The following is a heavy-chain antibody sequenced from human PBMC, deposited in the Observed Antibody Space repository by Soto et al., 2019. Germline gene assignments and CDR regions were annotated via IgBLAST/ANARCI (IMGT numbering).Heavy chain of an antibody. Sequence: SETLSLTCSVSGGSISSSYWNWIRQPAGEGLEWIGRFYTTGRASYNPSLKGRLPLSGDTSKNQFSLRRGSVTAADTAVYYCAREPIVEGPPGYNWFDPWGQGILVTVSS. J-gene: IGHJ5*02. CDR1: GGSISSSY. D-gene: IGHD3-22*01. CDR2: FYTTGRA. V-gene: IGHV4-4*07. CDR3: AREPIVEGPPGYNWFDP.